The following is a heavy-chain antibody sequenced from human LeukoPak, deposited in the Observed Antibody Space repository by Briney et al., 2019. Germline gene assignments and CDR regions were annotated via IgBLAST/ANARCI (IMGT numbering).Heavy chain of an antibody. V-gene: IGHV3-33*01. CDR3: ARAVGPFDY. Sequence: PGGSLRLSCAASGFTFSIYGMHWVCQAPGKGLEWVAVIWNDGSNKYYSDSVEGRFTISRDNLKNTLFLQMNSLRAEDTAVYYCARAVGPFDYWGQGTLVTVSS. CDR1: GFTFSIYG. D-gene: IGHD2-15*01. J-gene: IGHJ4*02. CDR2: IWNDGSNK.